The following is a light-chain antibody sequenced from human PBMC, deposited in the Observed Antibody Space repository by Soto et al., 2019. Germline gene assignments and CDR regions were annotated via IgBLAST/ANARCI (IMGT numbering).Light chain of an antibody. Sequence: QSALTQPASLSGSPGQSITISCTGTSSDIGAYDYVSWFQQHPGKAPKLMISEVNNRPSGVSHRISGSKSGKMDYLIITTLQVEDEAVYFCFSFKTTSTHVFGTGTKVTVL. CDR2: EVN. J-gene: IGLJ1*01. CDR3: FSFKTTSTHV. CDR1: SSDIGAYDY. V-gene: IGLV2-14*01.